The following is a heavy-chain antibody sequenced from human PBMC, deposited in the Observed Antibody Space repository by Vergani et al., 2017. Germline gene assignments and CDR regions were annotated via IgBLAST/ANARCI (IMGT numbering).Heavy chain of an antibody. V-gene: IGHV4-61*01. CDR3: ARTYYDSSGYYSYFDY. CDR2: IYYSGST. CDR1: GGSVSSGSYY. Sequence: QVQLQESGPGLVKHSETLSLTCTVSGGSVSSGSYYWSWIRQPPGKGLEWIGYIYYSGSTNYNPSRKSRVTISVDTSKNQFSLNLSSVTAADTAVYYCARTYYDSSGYYSYFDYWGQGTLVTVSS. D-gene: IGHD3-22*01. J-gene: IGHJ4*02.